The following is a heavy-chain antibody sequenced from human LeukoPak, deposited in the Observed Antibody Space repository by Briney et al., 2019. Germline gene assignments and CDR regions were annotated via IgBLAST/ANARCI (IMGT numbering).Heavy chain of an antibody. CDR3: AKAPRAGGGYYYYYGMDV. Sequence: PGGSLRLSCAASGFTFSSYGMHWVRQAPGKGLEWVAVISYDGSNKYYADSVKGRFTISRDNSKNTLYLQMNSLRAEDTAVYYCAKAPRAGGGYYYYYGMDVWGQGTTVTVSS. D-gene: IGHD2-8*02. V-gene: IGHV3-30*18. J-gene: IGHJ6*02. CDR2: ISYDGSNK. CDR1: GFTFSSYG.